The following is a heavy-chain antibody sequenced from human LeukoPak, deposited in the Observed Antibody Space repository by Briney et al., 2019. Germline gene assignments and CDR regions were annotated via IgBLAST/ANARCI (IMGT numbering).Heavy chain of an antibody. D-gene: IGHD5-12*01. CDR2: IIPIFGTA. CDR3: AREGLRGYSGYDYFDY. Sequence: SVKVSCKASGGTFSSYAISWVRQAPGQGLEWMGGIIPIFGTANYAQKFQGRVTITADESASTAYMELSSLRSEDTAVYYCAREGLRGYSGYDYFDYWGQGTLVTVSS. V-gene: IGHV1-69*13. J-gene: IGHJ4*02. CDR1: GGTFSSYA.